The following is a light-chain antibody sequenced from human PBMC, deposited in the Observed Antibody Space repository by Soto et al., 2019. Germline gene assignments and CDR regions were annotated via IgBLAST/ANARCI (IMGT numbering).Light chain of an antibody. CDR2: SDD. CDR1: SSNIGSYP. J-gene: IGLJ1*01. CDR3: AAWDASLSGHV. Sequence: QSALTQSPSASGTPGQRVTISCYGSSSNIGSYPVYWYQQLPGTAPKLLINSDDQRPSGVPDRFSASKSGTSASLAISGPRSEDEADYYCAAWDASLSGHVFGAGTKVTVL. V-gene: IGLV1-47*02.